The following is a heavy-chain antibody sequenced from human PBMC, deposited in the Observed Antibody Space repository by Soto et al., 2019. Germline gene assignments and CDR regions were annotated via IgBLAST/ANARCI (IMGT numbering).Heavy chain of an antibody. CDR1: GGSFSGYY. Sequence: SETLSLTCAVYGGSFSGYYWSWIRQLPGKGLEWIGEINHSGSTNYNPSLKSRVTISVDTSKNQFSLKLSSVTAADTAVYYCARSKRLTRPRYFDYWGQGTLVTVSS. D-gene: IGHD4-4*01. V-gene: IGHV4-34*01. CDR2: INHSGST. J-gene: IGHJ4*02. CDR3: ARSKRLTRPRYFDY.